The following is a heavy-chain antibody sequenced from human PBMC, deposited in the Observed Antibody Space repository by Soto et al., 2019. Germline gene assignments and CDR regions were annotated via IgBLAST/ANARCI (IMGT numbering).Heavy chain of an antibody. CDR3: ASSGYCSGGSCYFEYAY. J-gene: IGHJ4*02. D-gene: IGHD2-15*01. V-gene: IGHV3-53*01. CDR2: IYSGGST. CDR1: GFTVSSNY. Sequence: GGSLRLSCAASGFTVSSNYMSWVRQAPGKGLEWVSVIYSGGSTYYADSVKGRFTISRDNSKNTLYLQMNSLRAEDTAVYYCASSGYCSGGSCYFEYAYWGQGTLVTVPS.